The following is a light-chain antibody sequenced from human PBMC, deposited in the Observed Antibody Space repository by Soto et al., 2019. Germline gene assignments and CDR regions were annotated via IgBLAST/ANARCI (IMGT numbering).Light chain of an antibody. CDR3: CSYTSSSTFV. CDR2: DVS. J-gene: IGLJ1*01. V-gene: IGLV2-14*01. CDR1: SSDVGGYNY. Sequence: QSALNQPASMSGSPGQSITISCTGTSSDVGGYNYVSWYQQHPGKAPKLMIYDVSNRPSGVSNRFSGSESGNTASLTISGLQAEDEADYYCCSYTSSSTFVFGSGTKLTVL.